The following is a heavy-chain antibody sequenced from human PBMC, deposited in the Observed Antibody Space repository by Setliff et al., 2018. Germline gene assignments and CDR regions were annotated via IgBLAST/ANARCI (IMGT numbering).Heavy chain of an antibody. Sequence: LSLTCTVSGGSISSGDYYWSWIRQPPRKGLEWIGYIYSSGGTKFNPSLKSRVTMSIDTSKNQFSLKLNSVTAADMAVYYCAREQWLDPPGYYYMDVWAKGTTVTVSS. CDR1: GGSISSGDYY. J-gene: IGHJ6*03. CDR2: IYSSGGT. CDR3: AREQWLDPPGYYYMDV. V-gene: IGHV4-31*02. D-gene: IGHD6-19*01.